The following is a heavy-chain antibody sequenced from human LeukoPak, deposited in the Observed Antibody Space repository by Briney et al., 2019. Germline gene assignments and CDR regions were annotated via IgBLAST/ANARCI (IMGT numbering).Heavy chain of an antibody. CDR2: ISGSGVNT. CDR1: GFPFSSYA. CDR3: AKGGGYDSLFDY. D-gene: IGHD5-12*01. V-gene: IGHV3-23*01. Sequence: GGSLRLSCAASGFPFSSYAMSWVRQAPGKGLEWVSAISGSGVNTYYADSVKGRFTISRDNPKNTLYVQMNSLRAEDTAVYYCAKGGGYDSLFDYWGQGTLVTVSS. J-gene: IGHJ4*02.